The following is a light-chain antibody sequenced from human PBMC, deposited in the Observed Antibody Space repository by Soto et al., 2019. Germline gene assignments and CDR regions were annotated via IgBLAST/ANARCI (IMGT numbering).Light chain of an antibody. J-gene: IGKJ1*01. Sequence: EIVLTQSPGTLSLSPGERATLSCRASQSVSNFLAWYQQKPGQAPRLLIYGASTRATGIPARFSGSGSGTEFTLTISSLRSEDFAVYYCHQYNNWPPTFGQGTKVDIK. CDR1: QSVSNF. V-gene: IGKV3-15*01. CDR3: HQYNNWPPT. CDR2: GAS.